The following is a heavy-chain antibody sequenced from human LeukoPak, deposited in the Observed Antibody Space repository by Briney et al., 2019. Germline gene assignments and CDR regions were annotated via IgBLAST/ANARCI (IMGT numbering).Heavy chain of an antibody. CDR1: GLTFSNYA. V-gene: IGHV3-23*01. D-gene: IGHD2-8*01. CDR3: AKDDPTPYCSNGVCYTFTH. J-gene: IGHJ4*02. Sequence: GGSLRLSCAASGLTFSNYAMGWVRQAPGKGLEWVSAISGSGGSTYYAASVKGRFTISRDSSKNTLYLQINSLRVEDTAIYYCAKDDPTPYCSNGVCYTFTHWGQGTLVTVSS. CDR2: ISGSGGST.